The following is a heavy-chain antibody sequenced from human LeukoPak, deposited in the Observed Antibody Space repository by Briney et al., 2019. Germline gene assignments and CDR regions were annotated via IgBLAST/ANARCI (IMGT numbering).Heavy chain of an antibody. CDR3: GVSYDSSGSTGY. D-gene: IGHD3-22*01. CDR2: IYYSGST. J-gene: IGHJ4*02. V-gene: IGHV4-59*12. CDR1: GGSISSYY. Sequence: SETLSLTCTVSGGSISSYYWSWIRQPPGKGLEWIGYIYYSGSTNYNPSLKSRVTISVDTSKNQFSLKLSSVTAADTAVYYCGVSYDSSGSTGYWGQGTLVTVSS.